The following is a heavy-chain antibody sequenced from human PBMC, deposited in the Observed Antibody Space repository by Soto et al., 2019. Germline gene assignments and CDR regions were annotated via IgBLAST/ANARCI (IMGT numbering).Heavy chain of an antibody. CDR1: GYTFTSYG. D-gene: IGHD2-21*02. CDR2: ISAYNGDT. V-gene: IGHV1-18*01. J-gene: IGHJ5*02. Sequence: QVQLVQSGAEVKKPGASVKVSCKASGYTFTSYGITWVRQAPGQGLEWMGWISAYNGDTNYAQNLQGRVSMTTDTSTSTDRMELRRLRSDDTAVYCCARDAYGPYCGSDCYLNSFEPWGQGTLVNVSS. CDR3: ARDAYGPYCGSDCYLNSFEP.